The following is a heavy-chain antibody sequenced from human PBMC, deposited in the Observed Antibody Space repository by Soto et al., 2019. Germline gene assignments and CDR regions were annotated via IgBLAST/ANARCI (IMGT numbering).Heavy chain of an antibody. Sequence: GGSLRLSCAASGFTFSNAWMSWVRQAPGKGLEWVGRIKSKTDGGTTDYAAPVKGRFTISRDDSKNTLYLQMNSLKTEDTAVYYCTTPGGYSCGFVDYWGQGTLVTVSS. CDR2: IKSKTDGGTT. J-gene: IGHJ4*02. CDR3: TTPGGYSCGFVDY. D-gene: IGHD5-18*01. CDR1: GFTFSNAW. V-gene: IGHV3-15*01.